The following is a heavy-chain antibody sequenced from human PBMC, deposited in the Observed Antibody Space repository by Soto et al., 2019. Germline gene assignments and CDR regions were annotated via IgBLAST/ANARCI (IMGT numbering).Heavy chain of an antibody. Sequence: SETLSLTCTVSGGSISSYYWSWIRQPPGKGLEWIGYIYYSGSTNYNPSLKSRVTISVDTSKNQFSLKLSSVTAADTAVYYCARKRRGYYGSGSSFSYNWFDPWGQGTLVTVSS. D-gene: IGHD3-10*01. V-gene: IGHV4-59*01. CDR3: ARKRRGYYGSGSSFSYNWFDP. CDR2: IYYSGST. CDR1: GGSISSYY. J-gene: IGHJ5*02.